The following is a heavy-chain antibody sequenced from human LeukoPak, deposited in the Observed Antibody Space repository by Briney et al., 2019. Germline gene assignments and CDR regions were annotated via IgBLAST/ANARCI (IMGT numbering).Heavy chain of an antibody. V-gene: IGHV3-30*02. D-gene: IGHD1-26*01. CDR3: ARSFGGTYYGLHYYYMDV. Sequence: GGSLRLSCAASGFTFSTYGMHWVRQAPGKGLEWVAFIRFDGTNQYYADSVKGRFTIARDNSKNTLYLQMNSLRAEDTAVYYCARSFGGTYYGLHYYYMDVWGKGTTVTVSS. J-gene: IGHJ6*03. CDR1: GFTFSTYG. CDR2: IRFDGTNQ.